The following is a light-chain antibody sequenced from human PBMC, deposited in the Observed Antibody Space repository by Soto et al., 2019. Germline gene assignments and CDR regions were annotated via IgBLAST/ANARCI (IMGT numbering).Light chain of an antibody. V-gene: IGKV3-11*01. Sequence: EFALTQSPATLSLSPRERATISSRASQTVITYLAWYQQKPGQXPRLLIFDATKRVTGIPARFIGSGSGTDFTLTISSLEPEDFAVYYCQQRGTFGGGTKV. CDR1: QTVITY. CDR3: QQRGT. CDR2: DAT. J-gene: IGKJ4*01.